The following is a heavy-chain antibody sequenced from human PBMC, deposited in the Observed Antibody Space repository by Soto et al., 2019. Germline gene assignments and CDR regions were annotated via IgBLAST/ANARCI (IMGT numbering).Heavy chain of an antibody. CDR2: IWYDGSNK. CDR1: GFTFSSYG. Sequence: LRLSCAASGFTFSSYGMHWVRQAPGKGLEWVAVIWYDGSNKYYADSVKGRFTISRDNSKNTLYLQMNSLRAEDTAVYYCSIAPTVSARATNYAFVFWGPRTMVT. CDR3: SIAPTVSARATNYAFVF. V-gene: IGHV3-33*01. D-gene: IGHD4-17*01. J-gene: IGHJ3*01.